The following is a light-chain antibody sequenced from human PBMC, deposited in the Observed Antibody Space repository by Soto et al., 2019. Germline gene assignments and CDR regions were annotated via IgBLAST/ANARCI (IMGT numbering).Light chain of an antibody. CDR3: QQYNTYSSLT. V-gene: IGKV1-5*01. CDR1: QSISSW. J-gene: IGKJ4*01. Sequence: DIQMTQSPSTLSASVGDRVTITCRASQSISSWLAWYQQKLGIAPRLLIYDASSLESGVPSRFSGSGYGTEFTLTISGLQPDDVATDDCQQYNTYSSLTFGGGTKVEIK. CDR2: DAS.